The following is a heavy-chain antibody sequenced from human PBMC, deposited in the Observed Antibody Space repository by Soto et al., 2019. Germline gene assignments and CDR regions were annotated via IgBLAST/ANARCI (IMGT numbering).Heavy chain of an antibody. CDR1: GFSFSSYG. CDR2: ISAGGAAT. J-gene: IGHJ3*02. V-gene: IGHV3-23*01. CDR3: ARDSWWPNDAFDI. D-gene: IGHD2-8*02. Sequence: GGSLRLSCAASGFSFSSYGMSWVRQAPGKGLEWVSAISAGGAATYYADSVKGRFTISRDDFKNTFYLQMNGLRADDTAVYYCARDSWWPNDAFDIWGQGTMVTVSS.